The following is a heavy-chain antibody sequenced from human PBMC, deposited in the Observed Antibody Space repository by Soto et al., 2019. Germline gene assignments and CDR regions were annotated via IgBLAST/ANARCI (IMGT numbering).Heavy chain of an antibody. CDR3: AKSVYNWNDGFFDY. V-gene: IGHV3-30*18. CDR2: ISSDGVNQ. J-gene: IGHJ4*02. Sequence: QVQLVESGGGVVQPGRSLRLSCAASGFTFSTYGMHWVRQAPGKGLEWVAVISSDGVNQYYADSVKCRFTISSDNSKNTLYLQMNSLRAEDTAVYYCAKSVYNWNDGFFDYWGQGTLVTVSS. CDR1: GFTFSTYG. D-gene: IGHD1-1*01.